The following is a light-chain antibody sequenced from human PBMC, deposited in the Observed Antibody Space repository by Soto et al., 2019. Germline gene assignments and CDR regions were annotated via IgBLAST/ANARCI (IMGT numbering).Light chain of an antibody. CDR2: AAS. V-gene: IGKV1-6*01. J-gene: IGKJ5*01. CDR1: QGIRSD. CDR3: QKYNSAPIT. Sequence: AMQVTQSPSSLSVSVGDRVSITCRTSQGIRSDLGWYQQKPGKAPKLLIYAASSLQTGVPSRFSGTGSGTDFILIISSLQPEDVATYYCQKYNSAPITFGQGTRLDIK.